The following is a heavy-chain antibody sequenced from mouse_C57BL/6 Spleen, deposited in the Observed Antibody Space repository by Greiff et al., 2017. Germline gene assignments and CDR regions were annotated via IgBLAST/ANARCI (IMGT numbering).Heavy chain of an antibody. CDR1: GYSITSGYY. Sequence: DVKLQESGPGLVKPSQSLSLTCSVTGYSITSGYYWNWIRQFPGNKLEWMGYISYDGSNNYNPSLKNRISITRDTSKNQFFLKLNSVTTEDTATYYCAREGYYGSREVYFDYWGQGTTLTVSS. D-gene: IGHD1-1*01. CDR3: AREGYYGSREVYFDY. CDR2: ISYDGSN. V-gene: IGHV3-6*01. J-gene: IGHJ2*01.